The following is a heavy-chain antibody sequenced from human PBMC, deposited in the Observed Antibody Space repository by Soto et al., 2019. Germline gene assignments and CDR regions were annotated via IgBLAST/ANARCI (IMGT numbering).Heavy chain of an antibody. J-gene: IGHJ4*02. Sequence: PGGSLRLSCAASGFTFSSYAMHWVRQAPGKGLEWVAVISYDGSNKYYADSVKGRFTISRDNSKNTLYLQMNSLRAEDTAVYYCARDPPMATIRSGSYYFDYWGQGTLVTVSS. V-gene: IGHV3-30-3*01. CDR2: ISYDGSNK. CDR1: GFTFSSYA. CDR3: ARDPPMATIRSGSYYFDY. D-gene: IGHD5-12*01.